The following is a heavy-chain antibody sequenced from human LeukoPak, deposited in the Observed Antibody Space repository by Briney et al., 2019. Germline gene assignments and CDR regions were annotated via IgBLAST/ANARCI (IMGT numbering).Heavy chain of an antibody. J-gene: IGHJ3*01. CDR2: IIPIFGTA. Sequence: GASVKVSCKASGGTFSSYAISWVRQAPGQGLEWMGGIIPIFGTANYAQKFQGRVTITTDESTSTAYMELSSLRSEDTALYYCARDPPSIYYGSGRYDAFDLWGQGRMVTVSS. CDR1: GGTFSSYA. V-gene: IGHV1-69*05. D-gene: IGHD3-10*01. CDR3: ARDPPSIYYGSGRYDAFDL.